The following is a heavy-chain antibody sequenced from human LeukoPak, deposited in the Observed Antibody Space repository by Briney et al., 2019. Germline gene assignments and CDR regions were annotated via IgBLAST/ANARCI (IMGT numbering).Heavy chain of an antibody. D-gene: IGHD3-3*01. Sequence: GGSLRLSCAASGFTFSSYAMSWVRQAPGKGLEWVSAISGSGGSTYYADSVKGRFTISRDNAKNTLYLQMNSLRAEDTAVYYCAKVASNYDFWSGSANWGQGTLVTVSS. CDR3: AKVASNYDFWSGSAN. V-gene: IGHV3-23*01. CDR2: ISGSGGST. J-gene: IGHJ4*02. CDR1: GFTFSSYA.